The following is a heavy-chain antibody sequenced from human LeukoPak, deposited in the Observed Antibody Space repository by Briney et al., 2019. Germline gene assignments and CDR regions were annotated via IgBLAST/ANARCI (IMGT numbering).Heavy chain of an antibody. CDR1: GFTLSSYA. CDR2: INSDGSST. CDR3: ARVWGSSGYSWFDP. V-gene: IGHV3-74*01. Sequence: PGGSLRLSCAASGFTLSSYAMSWVRQAPGKGLVWVSRINSDGSSTTYADSVKGRFTISRDNAKNTLYLQMNSLRVEDTAVYYCARVWGSSGYSWFDPWGQGTLVTVSS. J-gene: IGHJ5*02. D-gene: IGHD3-22*01.